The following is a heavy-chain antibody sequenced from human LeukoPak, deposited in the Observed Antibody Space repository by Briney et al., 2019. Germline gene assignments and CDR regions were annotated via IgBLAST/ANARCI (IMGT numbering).Heavy chain of an antibody. CDR3: ARMTYDPHGVDV. D-gene: IGHD5-12*01. CDR2: IYYSGST. Sequence: SETLSLTCTVSGGSISSYYWSWIRQPSGKGLEWIGYIYYSGSTNYNPSLKSRVTISVDTSKNHFSLKLSSVTAADTAVYYCARMTYDPHGVDVWGKGTTVTVSS. V-gene: IGHV4-59*01. J-gene: IGHJ6*04. CDR1: GGSISSYY.